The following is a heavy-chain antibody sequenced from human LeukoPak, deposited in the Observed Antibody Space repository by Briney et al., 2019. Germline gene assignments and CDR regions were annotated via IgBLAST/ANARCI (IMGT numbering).Heavy chain of an antibody. V-gene: IGHV3-21*01. CDR2: ISSSSSYI. D-gene: IGHD3-10*01. Sequence: ETLSLTCTVSGGSISSSNYYWGWVRQAPGKGLEWVSSISSSSSYIYYADSVKGRFTIPRDNAKNSLYLQMNSLRAEDTAVYYCARDTVGEFVNWFDPWGQGTLVTVSS. CDR3: ARDTVGEFVNWFDP. CDR1: GGSISSSN. J-gene: IGHJ5*02.